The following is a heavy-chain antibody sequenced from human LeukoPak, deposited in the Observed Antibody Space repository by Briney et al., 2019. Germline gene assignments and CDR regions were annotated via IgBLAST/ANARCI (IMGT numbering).Heavy chain of an antibody. CDR3: ARGTSLRHYYYYYMDV. D-gene: IGHD4-17*01. J-gene: IGHJ6*03. Sequence: PGGSLRLSCAASGFTFNNYNMNWVRQAPGKGLEWVSYISSSSSTIYYADSVKGRFTISRDNAKNSLYLQMNSLRAEDTAVYYCARGTSLRHYYYYYMDVWGKGTTVTVSS. CDR1: GFTFNNYN. V-gene: IGHV3-48*01. CDR2: ISSSSSTI.